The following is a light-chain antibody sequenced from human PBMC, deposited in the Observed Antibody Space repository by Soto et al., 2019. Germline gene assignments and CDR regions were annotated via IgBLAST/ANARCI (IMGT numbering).Light chain of an antibody. J-gene: IGLJ1*01. CDR3: SSYPSSSTLYV. V-gene: IGLV2-14*01. Sequence: QSALTQPASVSGSPGQSVTISCTGTSSDVGGYNYVSWYQQHPGKAPKLMIYDVSNRPSGVSNRFSGSKSGNTASLTISGLQAEYEADYYCSSYPSSSTLYVFGTGTKVTVL. CDR1: SSDVGGYNY. CDR2: DVS.